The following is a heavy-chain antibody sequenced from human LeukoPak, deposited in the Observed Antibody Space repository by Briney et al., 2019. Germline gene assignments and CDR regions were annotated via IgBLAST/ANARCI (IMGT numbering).Heavy chain of an antibody. CDR2: ISGSGGST. J-gene: IGHJ4*02. D-gene: IGHD3-10*01. CDR3: AKAYGSGSYYFFDY. CDR1: GFTFSYYN. Sequence: GGSLRLSCAASGFTFSYYNINWVRQAPGKGLEWVSAISGSGGSTYYADSVKGRFTISRDNSKNTLYLQMNSLRAEDTAVYYCAKAYGSGSYYFFDYWGQGTLVTVSS. V-gene: IGHV3-23*01.